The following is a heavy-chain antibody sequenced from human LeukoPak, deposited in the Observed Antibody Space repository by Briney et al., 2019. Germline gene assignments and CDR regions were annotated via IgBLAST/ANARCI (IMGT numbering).Heavy chain of an antibody. Sequence: PGGSLRLSCAASGFTFSSYAMSWVRQAPGKGLEWVSAISGSGGSTYYADSVKGRFTISRDNSKNTLYLQMNSLGPDDTAVYYCATQSYGLFAYWGQGTLVTVSS. D-gene: IGHD4-17*01. J-gene: IGHJ4*02. CDR3: ATQSYGLFAY. CDR2: ISGSGGST. V-gene: IGHV3-23*01. CDR1: GFTFSSYA.